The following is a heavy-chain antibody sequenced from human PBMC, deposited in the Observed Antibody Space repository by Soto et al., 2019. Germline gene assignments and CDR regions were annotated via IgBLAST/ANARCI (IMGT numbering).Heavy chain of an antibody. CDR3: AKDYCSSTSCYTLGAFDI. J-gene: IGHJ3*02. CDR1: GFIFSSYA. D-gene: IGHD2-2*02. CDR2: ISGSGDTT. Sequence: GGSLRLSCAASGFIFSSYAMRWVRQAPGKGLEWLSSISGSGDTTDYADSVKGRFTISRDNSKNTLYLQMNSLRAEDTAVYYCAKDYCSSTSCYTLGAFDIWGQGTMVTVSS. V-gene: IGHV3-23*01.